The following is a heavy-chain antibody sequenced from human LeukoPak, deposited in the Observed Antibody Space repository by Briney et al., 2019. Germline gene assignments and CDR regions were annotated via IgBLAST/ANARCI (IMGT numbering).Heavy chain of an antibody. V-gene: IGHV1-18*01. CDR2: ISAYNGNT. CDR3: ARSYYEILTGAPNAFDI. Sequence: GASVKVSCKASGYTFTSYGISWVRQAPGQGLEWMGWISAYNGNTNYAQKLQGRVTMTTDTSTSTAYMELRSLRSDDTAVYYCARSYYEILTGAPNAFDIWGQGTMVTVSS. J-gene: IGHJ3*02. D-gene: IGHD3-9*01. CDR1: GYTFTSYG.